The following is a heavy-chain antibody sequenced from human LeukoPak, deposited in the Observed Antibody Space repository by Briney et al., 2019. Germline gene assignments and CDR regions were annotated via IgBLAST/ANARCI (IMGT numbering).Heavy chain of an antibody. CDR3: ASGSMITFGGVED. CDR2: INHSGST. CDR1: GGSFSGNY. Sequence: PSETLSLTCAVYGGSFSGNYWSWIRQPPGKGLECIGEINHSGSTNYNPSLKSRVTISVDTSKNQFSLKLSSVTAADTAVYYCASGSMITFGGVEDWGQGTLVTVSS. D-gene: IGHD3-16*01. J-gene: IGHJ4*02. V-gene: IGHV4-34*01.